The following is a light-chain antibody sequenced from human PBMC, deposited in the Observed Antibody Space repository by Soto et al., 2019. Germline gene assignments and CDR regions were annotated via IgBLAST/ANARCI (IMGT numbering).Light chain of an antibody. CDR3: QQRSTWPPFT. V-gene: IGKV3-11*01. Sequence: EIVLTQSPATLSLSPGERATLSCRASHSVSTSLAWYQQKPGQAPRLLIYDASNRATGIPARFSGSGSGTDFTLTIGSLEPEDLAVYYCQQRSTWPPFTFGPGTKVDMK. J-gene: IGKJ3*01. CDR2: DAS. CDR1: HSVSTS.